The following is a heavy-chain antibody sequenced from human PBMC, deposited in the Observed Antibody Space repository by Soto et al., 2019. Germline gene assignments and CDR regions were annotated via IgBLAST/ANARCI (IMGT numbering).Heavy chain of an antibody. CDR1: GDSFKSGRDS. J-gene: IGHJ4*02. Sequence: PSGSLSLTCAVSGDSFKSGRDSWSWLRQPPGKGRECIGYVYHTGRTSYNLSLKSRVSISMDTSKNQYSLNLDSVTAADTAVYFCARDFACFGSWGQGTLVTVSS. D-gene: IGHD3-9*01. CDR3: ARDFACFGS. CDR2: VYHTGRT. V-gene: IGHV4-61*01.